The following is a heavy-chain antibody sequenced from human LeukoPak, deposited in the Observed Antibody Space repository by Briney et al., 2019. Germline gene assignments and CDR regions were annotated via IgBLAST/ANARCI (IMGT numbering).Heavy chain of an antibody. CDR3: ARVLRIAAFDY. J-gene: IGHJ4*02. Sequence: GGSLRLSCAASGFTFSSYWMSWVRQAPGKGLEWVANIKQDGSEKYYADSVKGRFTISRDNAKNSLYLQMNSLRAEDTAVYYCARVLRIAAFDYWGQGTLVTVSS. D-gene: IGHD6-13*01. V-gene: IGHV3-7*01. CDR2: IKQDGSEK. CDR1: GFTFSSYW.